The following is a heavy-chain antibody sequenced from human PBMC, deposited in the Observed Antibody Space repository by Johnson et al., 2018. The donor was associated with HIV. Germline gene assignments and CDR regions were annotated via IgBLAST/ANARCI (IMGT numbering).Heavy chain of an antibody. J-gene: IGHJ3*02. CDR3: ARGRDGYNADAFDI. Sequence: VRLVESGGGLVQPGGSLRLSCAASGFTVSSNYMSWVRQAPGKGLEWVSVIYSGGSTYYADSVKDRFTISRDNSKNTLYLQMNSLRAEDTAVYYCARGRDGYNADAFDIWGQGTMVTVSS. CDR1: GFTVSSNY. CDR2: IYSGGST. V-gene: IGHV3-66*01. D-gene: IGHD5-24*01.